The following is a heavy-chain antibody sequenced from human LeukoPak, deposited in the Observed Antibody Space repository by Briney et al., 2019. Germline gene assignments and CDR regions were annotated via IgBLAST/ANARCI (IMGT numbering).Heavy chain of an antibody. V-gene: IGHV3-30*18. CDR2: ISSDGSNK. D-gene: IGHD6-13*01. CDR3: AESGLAAAGQRGYFDY. Sequence: PGRSLRLSCVASGFTFSTYGMHWVRQAPGKGLEWVAVISSDGSNKYYADSVKGRVTISRDDSKNTLYLQVNSLRADDTAVYYCAESGLAAAGQRGYFDYWGQGTLVTVSS. CDR1: GFTFSTYG. J-gene: IGHJ4*02.